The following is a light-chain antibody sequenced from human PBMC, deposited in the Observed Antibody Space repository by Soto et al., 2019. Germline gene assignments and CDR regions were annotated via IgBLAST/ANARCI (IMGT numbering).Light chain of an antibody. J-gene: IGKJ5*01. CDR2: DAS. Sequence: EIVLTHSPATLSFSPLERATLSCRSSQSVSSYLAWYQQKPGQAPRLLIYDASNRATGIPARFSGSGSVTDFTLTISSLEPEDFAVYYCQQRSNWYFGQGTRLEIK. CDR1: QSVSSY. V-gene: IGKV3-11*01. CDR3: QQRSNWY.